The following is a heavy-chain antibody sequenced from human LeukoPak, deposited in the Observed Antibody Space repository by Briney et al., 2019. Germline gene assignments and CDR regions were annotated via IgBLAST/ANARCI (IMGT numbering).Heavy chain of an antibody. CDR2: IYYSGST. J-gene: IGHJ4*02. Sequence: SETLSLTCTVSGGSISSYYWSWIRQPPGKGLEWIGYIYYSGSTNYNPSLKSRVTISVDTSKNQFSLKLSSVTAADTAVYYCASCSSSGRYYFDYWGQGTLVTVSS. D-gene: IGHD6-13*01. CDR1: GGSISSYY. V-gene: IGHV4-59*01. CDR3: ASCSSSGRYYFDY.